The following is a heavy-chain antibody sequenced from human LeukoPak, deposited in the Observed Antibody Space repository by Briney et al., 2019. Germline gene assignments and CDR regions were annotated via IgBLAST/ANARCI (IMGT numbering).Heavy chain of an antibody. J-gene: IGHJ4*02. Sequence: PGGSLRLSCAASGFTFSSYDMNWVRQAPGKGLEWVSSISSSSNYIHYADSVNGRFTISRNNPKNSLYLQMNSLRAEDTAVYYCARNRGDPSYFDYWGQGTLVTVSS. CDR2: ISSSSNYI. CDR1: GFTFSSYD. D-gene: IGHD4-17*01. CDR3: ARNRGDPSYFDY. V-gene: IGHV3-21*01.